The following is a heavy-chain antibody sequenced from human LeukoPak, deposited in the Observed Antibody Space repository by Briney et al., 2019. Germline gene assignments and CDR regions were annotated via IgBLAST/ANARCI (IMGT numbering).Heavy chain of an antibody. D-gene: IGHD2-21*01. J-gene: IGHJ4*02. CDR1: GFTFSNAW. Sequence: GGSLRLSCAASGFTFSNAWMSWVRQAPGKGLEWVGRNKRKTDGGTTDYAAPVKGRFTISRDDSKNTLFLQMNSLKTEDTAVYYCTTVTFCGGESSRVFDYWGQGTLVTVSS. V-gene: IGHV3-15*01. CDR2: NKRKTDGGTT. CDR3: TTVTFCGGESSRVFDY.